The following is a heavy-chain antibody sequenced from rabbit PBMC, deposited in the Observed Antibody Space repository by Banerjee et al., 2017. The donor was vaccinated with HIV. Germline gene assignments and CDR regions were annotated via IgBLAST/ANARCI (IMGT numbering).Heavy chain of an antibody. Sequence: QEQLVESGGGLVQPGGSLKLSCKASGFDFSSYWMCWVRQAPGKGLEWIGCISTGDGITYYASWVNGRFTISSHNAQNTLYLQLNSLTAADTATYFCVRGGYAGYAGYGYATRLDLWGQGTLVTVS. D-gene: IGHD6-1*01. J-gene: IGHJ3*01. CDR1: GFDFSSYW. CDR3: VRGGYAGYAGYGYATRLDL. CDR2: ISTGDGIT. V-gene: IGHV1S47*01.